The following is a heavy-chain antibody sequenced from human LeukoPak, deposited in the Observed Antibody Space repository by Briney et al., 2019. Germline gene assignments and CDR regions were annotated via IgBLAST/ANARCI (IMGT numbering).Heavy chain of an antibody. Sequence: KPSETLSLTCAVYGGSFSGYYWSWIRQPPGKRLEWIGEISHSVSSNYNPSLKSRLTLTLDTSNNHFSLNLTSVTAADTAVYYCARVSPRGDYGDYIFDLWGQGTLVTVSS. J-gene: IGHJ4*02. CDR1: GGSFSGYY. V-gene: IGHV4-34*01. CDR2: ISHSVSS. D-gene: IGHD4-17*01. CDR3: ARVSPRGDYGDYIFDL.